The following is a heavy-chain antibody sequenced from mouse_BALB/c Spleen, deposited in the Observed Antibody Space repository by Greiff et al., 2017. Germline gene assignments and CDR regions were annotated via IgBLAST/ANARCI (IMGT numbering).Heavy chain of an antibody. Sequence: VQLKQSGAELVKPGASVKLSCTASGFNIKDTYMHWVKQRPEQGLEWVGRIDPANGNTKYDPKFQGKATITADTSSNTAYLQLSSLTSEDTAVYYCARWLSRVDVGGAGTTVTVSS. CDR1: GFNIKDTY. V-gene: IGHV14-3*02. CDR2: IDPANGNT. D-gene: IGHD2-3*01. CDR3: ARWLSRVDV. J-gene: IGHJ1*01.